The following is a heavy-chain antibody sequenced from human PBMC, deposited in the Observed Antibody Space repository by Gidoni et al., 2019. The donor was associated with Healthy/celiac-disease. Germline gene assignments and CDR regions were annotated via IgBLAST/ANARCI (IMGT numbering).Heavy chain of an antibody. V-gene: IGHV4-39*01. J-gene: IGHJ4*02. CDR1: GGSISSSSYY. CDR3: ARHYYYDSSGYYLASYYFDY. Sequence: QLQLQESGPGLVKPSETLSLTCTVSGGSISSSSYYWGWIRQPPGKGLEWIGSIYYSGSTYYNPSLKSRVTISVDTSKNQFSLKLSAVTAADTAVYYCARHYYYDSSGYYLASYYFDYWGQGTLVTVSS. D-gene: IGHD3-22*01. CDR2: IYYSGST.